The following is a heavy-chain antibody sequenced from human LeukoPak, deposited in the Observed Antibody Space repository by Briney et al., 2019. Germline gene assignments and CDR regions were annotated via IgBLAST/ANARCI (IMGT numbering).Heavy chain of an antibody. V-gene: IGHV4-59*12. CDR3: AREWDTYYYGSGSYLGFDP. D-gene: IGHD3-10*01. CDR1: GGSISSYY. Sequence: SETLSLTCTVSGGSISSYYWSWIRQPPGKGLEWIGYIYYSGSTNYNPSLKSRVTISVDTSKNQFSLKLSSVTAADTAVYYCAREWDTYYYGSGSYLGFDPWGQGTLVTVSS. J-gene: IGHJ5*02. CDR2: IYYSGST.